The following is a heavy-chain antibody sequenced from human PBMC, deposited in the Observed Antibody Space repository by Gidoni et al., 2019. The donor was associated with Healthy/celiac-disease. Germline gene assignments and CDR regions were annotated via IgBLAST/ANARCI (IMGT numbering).Heavy chain of an antibody. Sequence: GGSISSSSYYWGWIRQPPGKGLEWIGSIYYSGSTYYNPSLKSRVTISVDTSKNQFSLKLSSVTAADTAVYYCASGHYDFWSGYYWGHAFDIWGQGTMVTVSS. CDR3: ASGHYDFWSGYYWGHAFDI. V-gene: IGHV4-39*01. D-gene: IGHD3-3*01. CDR2: IYYSGST. CDR1: GGSISSSSYY. J-gene: IGHJ3*02.